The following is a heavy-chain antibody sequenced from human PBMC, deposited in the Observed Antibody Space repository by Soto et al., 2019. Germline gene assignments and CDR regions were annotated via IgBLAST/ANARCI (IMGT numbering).Heavy chain of an antibody. Sequence: SETLSLTCTVSGGSISSSSYYWGWIRQPPGKGLEWIGSICYSGSTYYNPSLKSRVTISVDTSKNQFSQKLSSVTAADTAVYYCARSSGLLEWLYYYYYMDVWGKGTTVTVSS. CDR1: GGSISSSSYY. D-gene: IGHD3-3*01. V-gene: IGHV4-39*01. J-gene: IGHJ6*03. CDR2: ICYSGST. CDR3: ARSSGLLEWLYYYYYMDV.